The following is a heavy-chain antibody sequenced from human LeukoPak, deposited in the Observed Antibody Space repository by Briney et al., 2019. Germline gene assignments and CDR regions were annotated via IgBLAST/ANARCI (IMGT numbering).Heavy chain of an antibody. V-gene: IGHV4-59*01. J-gene: IGHJ6*02. CDR3: ARDMRHILEATTIHYHGMDV. CDR1: GGSISSYY. Sequence: SETLSLTCTVSGGSISSYYWSWIRQPPGKGLEWIGYIYHSGSTNYNPSLKSRVTISVDTSKNQFSLKLSSVTAADTAVYYCARDMRHILEATTIHYHGMDVWGQGTTVTVSS. D-gene: IGHD1-26*01. CDR2: IYHSGST.